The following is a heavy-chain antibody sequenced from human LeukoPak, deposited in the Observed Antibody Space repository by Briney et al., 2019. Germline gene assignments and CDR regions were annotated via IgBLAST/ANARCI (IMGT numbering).Heavy chain of an antibody. V-gene: IGHV3-7*01. J-gene: IGHJ4*02. CDR2: IRKDGSEK. CDR1: GFTFSSYW. Sequence: GGSLRLSCAASGFTFSSYWMSWVRQAPGKGLEWVANIRKDGSEKNYVDSVKGRFTISRDNAKTSLYLQMNSLRAEDTAVYYCARSLWPEDYWGQGTLVTVSS. D-gene: IGHD5-18*01. CDR3: ARSLWPEDY.